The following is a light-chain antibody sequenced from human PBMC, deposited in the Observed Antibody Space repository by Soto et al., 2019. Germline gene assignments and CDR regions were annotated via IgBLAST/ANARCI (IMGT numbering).Light chain of an antibody. V-gene: IGKV1-39*01. CDR1: HSSTSV. CDR2: AAS. J-gene: IGKJ1*01. Sequence: DIQMTQSPSSLSASVGDRVTITCRVSHSSTSVLNWYQQKPGTAPKLLIYAASSLHSGVSSRFSGSGSGTDFTLTISRLEAEDFAVYYCQQYGSSPPFTFGQGTKVDIK. CDR3: QQYGSSPPFT.